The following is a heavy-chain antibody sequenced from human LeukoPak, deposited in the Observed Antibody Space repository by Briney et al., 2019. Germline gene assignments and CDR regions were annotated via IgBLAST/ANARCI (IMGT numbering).Heavy chain of an antibody. CDR2: ISGSSSTI. CDR1: GFNFRSYW. J-gene: IGHJ6*03. D-gene: IGHD2-15*01. CDR3: ARESLGYCSGSTCYYFYMDF. V-gene: IGHV3-48*04. Sequence: PGGSLRLSCAASGFNFRSYWMHWVRQAPGKGLEWLSYISGSSSTIYYAESVKGRFTISRDNAKNSQYLQMNSLRAEDTAVYYCARESLGYCSGSTCYYFYMDFWGKGTTVTVSS.